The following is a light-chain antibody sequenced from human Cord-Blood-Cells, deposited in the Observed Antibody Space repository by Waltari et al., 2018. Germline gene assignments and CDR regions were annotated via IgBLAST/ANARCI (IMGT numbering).Light chain of an antibody. CDR1: QSVSNSY. J-gene: IGKJ2*01. V-gene: IGKV3-20*01. CDR2: GAS. CDR3: QQYGSSPLYT. Sequence: EIVLTQSPGTLSLSPGERAPLSCRASQSVSNSYLAWYQQKPGQAPRLLIYGASSRATGIPDRFSGSGSGTDFTLTISRLEPEDFAVYYCQQYGSSPLYTFGQGTKLEIK.